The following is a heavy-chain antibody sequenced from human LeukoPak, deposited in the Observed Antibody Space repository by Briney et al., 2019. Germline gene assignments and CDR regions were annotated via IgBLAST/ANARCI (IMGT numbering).Heavy chain of an antibody. CDR1: GFTFSSYV. J-gene: IGHJ4*02. V-gene: IGHV3-30*18. CDR3: AKDWVVRGVMSY. D-gene: IGHD3-10*01. CDR2: ISYDGNNK. Sequence: PGRSLRLSCAAPGFTFSSYVMHWVRQAPGKGLEWVAGISYDGNNKYYAESVKGRFTISRDNPKNTLYLQMNSLRAEDTAVYYCAKDWVVRGVMSYWGQGTLVTVSS.